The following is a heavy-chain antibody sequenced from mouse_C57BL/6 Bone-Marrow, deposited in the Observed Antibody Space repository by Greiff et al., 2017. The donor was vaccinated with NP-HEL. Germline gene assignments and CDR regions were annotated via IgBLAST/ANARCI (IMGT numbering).Heavy chain of an antibody. J-gene: IGHJ1*03. Sequence: QVQLQQSGAELARPGASVKMSCKASGYTLTSYTMHRVKQRPGQGLEWIGYINPSSGYTKYNQKFKDKATLTADKSSSTAYMQLSSLTSEDSAVYYCARCYGAYWYFDVWGTGTTVTVSS. V-gene: IGHV1-4*01. CDR2: INPSSGYT. CDR1: GYTLTSYT. D-gene: IGHD1-1*02. CDR3: ARCYGAYWYFDV.